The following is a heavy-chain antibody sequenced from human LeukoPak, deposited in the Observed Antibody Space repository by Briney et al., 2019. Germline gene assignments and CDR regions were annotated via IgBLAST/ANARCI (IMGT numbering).Heavy chain of an antibody. CDR3: ARAVAGTYRFDY. J-gene: IGHJ4*02. V-gene: IGHV1-2*02. CDR2: INPNSGGT. D-gene: IGHD6-19*01. Sequence: ASVKVSCKASGYTFTGYYMHWVRQAPGQGLEWMGWINPNSGGTNYAQKFQGRVTMTRDTSISTAYMELSRLRSDDTAVYYRARAVAGTYRFDYWGQGTLVTVSS. CDR1: GYTFTGYY.